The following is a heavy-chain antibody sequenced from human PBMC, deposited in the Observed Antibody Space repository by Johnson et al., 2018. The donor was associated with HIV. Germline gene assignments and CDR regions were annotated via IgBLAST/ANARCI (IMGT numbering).Heavy chain of an antibody. CDR1: GFTFSSYA. D-gene: IGHD3-16*01. CDR2: ISGSGGST. CDR3: ARDWGDI. V-gene: IGHV3-23*04. J-gene: IGHJ3*02. Sequence: VQLVESGGGLVQPGGSLRLSCAASGFTFSSYAMSWVRQAPGKGLEWVSGISGSGGSTSYTESVKGRFTISRDNSTNTLYLQMNSLRAEDTAVYYCARDWGDIWGQGTMVTVSS.